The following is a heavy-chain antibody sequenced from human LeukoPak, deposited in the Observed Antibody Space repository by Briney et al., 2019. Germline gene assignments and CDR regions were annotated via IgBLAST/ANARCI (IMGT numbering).Heavy chain of an antibody. CDR2: ISSDGSKE. CDR1: GLTLSSYG. CDR3: AKDSYYYEKEGVGAYDM. V-gene: IGHV3-30*18. D-gene: IGHD3-22*01. Sequence: PGRSLRLSCAASGLTLSSYGMHWVRQAPGKGLEWVAVISSDGSKEYYADSVKGRFTISRDNSKNTLYLQMNSLRAGDTAVYYCAKDSYYYEKEGVGAYDMWGQGTMVTVSS. J-gene: IGHJ3*02.